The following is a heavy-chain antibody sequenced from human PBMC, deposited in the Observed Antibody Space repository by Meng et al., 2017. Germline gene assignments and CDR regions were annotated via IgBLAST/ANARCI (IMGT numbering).Heavy chain of an antibody. V-gene: IGHV4-34*01. CDR3: ASSTWYSDNPGYFDY. D-gene: IGHD6-13*01. J-gene: IGHJ4*02. CDR2: INHSGST. CDR1: GGSFSGYY. Sequence: QVQLQQWGAGLLKPSETLSLTCAVYGGSFSGYYWSWIRQPPGKGLEWIGEINHSGSTNYNPSLKSRVTISVDTSKNQFSLKLSSVTAADTAVYYCASSTWYSDNPGYFDYWGQGTLLTVSS.